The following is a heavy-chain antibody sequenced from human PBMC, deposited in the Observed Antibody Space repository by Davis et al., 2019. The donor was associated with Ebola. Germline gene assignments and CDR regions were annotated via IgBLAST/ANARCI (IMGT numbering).Heavy chain of an antibody. CDR2: ISPSKGDT. V-gene: IGHV1-18*01. D-gene: IGHD3-10*01. Sequence: ASVKVSCKASGYTFTTYGITWVRQAPGQGLDWVGWISPSKGDTNYIQKLQGRVTMTTDTSTSTAYMDLRSLRSDDTAVYYCARGGGSTQSGIDYWGQGTLVTVSS. CDR1: GYTFTTYG. J-gene: IGHJ4*02. CDR3: ARGGGSTQSGIDY.